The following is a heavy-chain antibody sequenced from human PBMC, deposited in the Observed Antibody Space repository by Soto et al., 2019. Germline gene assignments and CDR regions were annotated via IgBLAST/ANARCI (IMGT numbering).Heavy chain of an antibody. CDR3: ARVDLTTITRSYFDY. D-gene: IGHD3-3*01. J-gene: IGHJ4*02. V-gene: IGHV4-59*01. Sequence: XDTLSLSRTVSGASISSYEWSWIRQPPGKGLEWIGYIYYSGSTNYNPSLKSRVTISVDTSKNQFSLKLSSVTAADTAVYYCARVDLTTITRSYFDYWGQGTLVTV. CDR2: IYYSGST. CDR1: GASISSYE.